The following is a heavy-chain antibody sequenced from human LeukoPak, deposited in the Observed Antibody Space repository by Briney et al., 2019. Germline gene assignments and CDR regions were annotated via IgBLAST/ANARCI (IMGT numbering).Heavy chain of an antibody. V-gene: IGHV3-48*03. CDR1: GFTFSSYE. J-gene: IGHJ4*02. CDR3: ARGGYNYGVDC. D-gene: IGHD1-1*01. Sequence: GGSLRLSCAASGFTFSSYEMNWVRQAPGRWLEWVSYISNSGTIYYGDSVKGRFTISRDNAKNSLYLQMNSLRVDGTAVYYCARGGYNYGVDCWGQGTLVTVSS. CDR2: ISNSGTI.